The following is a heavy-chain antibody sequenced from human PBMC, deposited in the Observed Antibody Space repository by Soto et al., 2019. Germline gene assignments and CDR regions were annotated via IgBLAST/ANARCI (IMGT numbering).Heavy chain of an antibody. CDR2: ISYDGAVK. CDR1: GFTFSNYG. J-gene: IGHJ4*02. D-gene: IGHD6-13*01. CDR3: AKRIASAGLLAS. V-gene: IGHV3-30*18. Sequence: QVQLVESGGGVVQPGRSLRLSCAASGFTFSNYGLHWVRQAPGKGLEWVAVISYDGAVKYYADSVKGRFTMSRDNSKNTLYLQMNSLRVEDTAVYYCAKRIASAGLLASWGQGTLVAVSS.